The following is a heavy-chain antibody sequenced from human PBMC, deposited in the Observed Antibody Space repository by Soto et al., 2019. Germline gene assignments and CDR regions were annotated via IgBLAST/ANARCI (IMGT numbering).Heavy chain of an antibody. CDR2: ISYDGSNK. D-gene: IGHD3-22*01. Sequence: GGSLRLSCAASGFTFSSYGMHWVRQAPGKGLEWVAVISYDGSNKYYADSVKGRFTISRDNSKNTLYLQMNSLRAEDTAVYYCAKGGCYYDSVAFDIWGQGTMVTVSS. CDR1: GFTFSSYG. CDR3: AKGGCYYDSVAFDI. J-gene: IGHJ3*02. V-gene: IGHV3-30*18.